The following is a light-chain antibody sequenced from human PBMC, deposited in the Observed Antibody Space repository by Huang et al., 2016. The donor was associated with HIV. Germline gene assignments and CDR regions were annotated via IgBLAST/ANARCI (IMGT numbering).Light chain of an antibody. CDR3: MQALQTPFT. CDR1: QSLLHSNGYNF. V-gene: IGKV2-28*01. J-gene: IGKJ3*01. CDR2: LGS. Sequence: DIVMTQSPLSLPVTPGESASISCRSSQSLLHSNGYNFLGWYLQKPGQSPQLLIYLGSNRASGVPDRFSGSGSGTDFTLKISRVEAEDVGVYYCMQALQTPFTFGPGTKVDIK.